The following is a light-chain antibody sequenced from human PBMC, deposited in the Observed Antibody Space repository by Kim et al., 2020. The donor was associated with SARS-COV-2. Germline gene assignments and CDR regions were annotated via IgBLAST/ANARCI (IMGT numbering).Light chain of an antibody. CDR3: QQYNSFPYT. J-gene: IGKJ2*01. Sequence: DIQMTQSPSTLSDSIGDTGTINCRASQSFGNWLAWFQQKPGRAPRVLIYKASNLETGVPSRFSGSGSETDFTLTIRNLQPEDIATYYCQQYNSFPYTFGQGTKLEI. CDR2: KAS. V-gene: IGKV1-5*03. CDR1: QSFGNW.